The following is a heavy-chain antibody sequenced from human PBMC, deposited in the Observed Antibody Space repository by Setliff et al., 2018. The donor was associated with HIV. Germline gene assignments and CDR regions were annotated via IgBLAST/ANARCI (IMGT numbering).Heavy chain of an antibody. Sequence: GESLKISCAASGFTFSSYSMNWVRQAPGKGLEWVSAISSGGEIMFYADSVKGRFTISRDNSKNTLYLQMISLRADDTAVYYCAKSLLVAGNDYWGQGTLVTISS. CDR1: GFTFSSYS. D-gene: IGHD2-8*02. J-gene: IGHJ4*02. CDR3: AKSLLVAGNDY. CDR2: ISSGGEIM. V-gene: IGHV3-23*01.